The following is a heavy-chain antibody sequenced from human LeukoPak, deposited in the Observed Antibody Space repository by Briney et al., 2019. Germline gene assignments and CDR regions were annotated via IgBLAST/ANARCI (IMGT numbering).Heavy chain of an antibody. CDR1: GGSISSYY. V-gene: IGHV4-59*01. CDR3: ARSTYYYDSSGYYFFDY. J-gene: IGHJ4*02. D-gene: IGHD3-22*01. Sequence: SETLSLTCTVSGGSISSYYWSWIRQPPGKGLEWIGYIYYSGSTNYNPSLKSRVTISVDTSKNQFSLKLSSVTAADTAVYYCARSTYYYDSSGYYFFDYWGQGTLVTVSS. CDR2: IYYSGST.